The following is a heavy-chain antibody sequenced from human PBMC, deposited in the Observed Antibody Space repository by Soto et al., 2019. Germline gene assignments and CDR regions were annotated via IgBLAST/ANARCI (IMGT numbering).Heavy chain of an antibody. J-gene: IGHJ4*02. CDR3: TTLERYDGSGSCL. CDR1: GFTFTKAW. Sequence: EVQLVESGGGLVKPGGSLGLSCAASGFTFTKAWLNWVRQAPGMGLEWVGRIRSKTDGEIVDYAAPVKGRFTISRDDSKSTLYLQMNSLRTEDTAVYYCTTLERYDGSGSCLWGQGTLVTVSS. CDR2: IRSKTDGEIV. V-gene: IGHV3-15*07. D-gene: IGHD3-10*01.